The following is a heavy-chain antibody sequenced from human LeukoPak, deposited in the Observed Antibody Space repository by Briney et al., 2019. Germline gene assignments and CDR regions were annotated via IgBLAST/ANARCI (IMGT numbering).Heavy chain of an antibody. CDR2: IKQDGSEK. J-gene: IGHJ4*02. Sequence: PGGSLRLSCAASGFTFSSYWMSWVRQAPGKGLEWVANIKQDGSEKYYVDSVKGRFTISRDNAKNSLYLQMNSLRAEDTAVYYCARTPGLSETYFDYWGQGTLVTVSS. V-gene: IGHV3-7*01. CDR3: ARTPGLSETYFDY. D-gene: IGHD3/OR15-3a*01. CDR1: GFTFSSYW.